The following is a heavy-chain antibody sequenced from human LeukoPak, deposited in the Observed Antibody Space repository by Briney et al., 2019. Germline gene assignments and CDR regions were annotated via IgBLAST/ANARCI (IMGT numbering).Heavy chain of an antibody. CDR3: TTNPYDRSGYHI. D-gene: IGHD3-22*01. V-gene: IGHV3-15*01. J-gene: IGHJ3*02. CDR2: IKSNTDGGTT. CDR1: GLTFTKAW. Sequence: GGSLRLSCAASGLTFTKAWMTWVRQAPGEGLEWVGRIKSNTDGGTTDYAAPVKGRFTISREDSKNTLYLHMNSLKTEDTAVYYCTTNPYDRSGYHIWGQGTMVTVSS.